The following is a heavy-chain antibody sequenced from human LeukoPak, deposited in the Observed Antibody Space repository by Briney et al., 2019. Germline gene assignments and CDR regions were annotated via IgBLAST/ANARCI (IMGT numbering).Heavy chain of an antibody. CDR3: AKERGWLRLFDY. J-gene: IGHJ4*02. V-gene: IGHV3-23*01. CDR1: GFTFSSYA. D-gene: IGHD5-12*01. Sequence: PGGSLRLSCAASGFTFSSYAMSWVRQAPGKGLEWVSAISGSGGSTYYADSVKGRFTISRDNSKNTLYLQMNSLRAEDTGAYYCAKERGWLRLFDYWGQGTLVTVSS. CDR2: ISGSGGST.